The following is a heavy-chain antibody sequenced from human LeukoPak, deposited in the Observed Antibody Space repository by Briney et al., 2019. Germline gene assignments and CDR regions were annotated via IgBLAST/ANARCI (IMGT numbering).Heavy chain of an antibody. CDR2: ISAYNGNT. D-gene: IGHD3-10*01. J-gene: IGHJ6*02. CDR1: GYTFTRYG. CDR3: ARAVGRYGSGSYTSRYYCYYGMDV. V-gene: IGHV1-18*01. Sequence: ASVKVSCKASGYTFTRYGISWVRQAPGQGLEWMGWISAYNGNTNYAQKLQGRVTMTTDTSTSTAYMELRSLRSDDTAVYYCARAVGRYGSGSYTSRYYCYYGMDVWGQGTTVTVSS.